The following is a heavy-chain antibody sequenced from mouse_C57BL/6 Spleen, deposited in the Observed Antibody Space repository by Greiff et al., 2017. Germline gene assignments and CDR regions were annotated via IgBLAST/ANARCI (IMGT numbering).Heavy chain of an antibody. CDR3: AREERGRGAMDY. CDR1: GYTFTSYW. CDR2: INPSNGGT. V-gene: IGHV1-53*01. Sequence: QVQLQQPGTELVKPGASVKLSCKASGYTFTSYWMHWVKQRPGQGLEWIGNINPSNGGTNYNEKFKSKATLTVDKSSSAAYMQLSSLTSEDSAVYYGAREERGRGAMDYWGQGTSVTVSS. J-gene: IGHJ4*01. D-gene: IGHD3-3*01.